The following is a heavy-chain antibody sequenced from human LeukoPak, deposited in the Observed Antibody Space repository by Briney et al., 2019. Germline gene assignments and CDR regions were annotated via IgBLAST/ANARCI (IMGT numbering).Heavy chain of an antibody. Sequence: PGGSLRLSCAASGFTFSNYWMSWVRQAPGKGLEWVANIKQDESQKYYVDSVKGRFTISRDNAKSSLYLQMNSLRAEDTAVYYCARYNSSSSLDYWGQGTLATVSS. D-gene: IGHD6-6*01. CDR1: GFTFSNYW. CDR2: IKQDESQK. CDR3: ARYNSSSSLDY. V-gene: IGHV3-7*01. J-gene: IGHJ4*02.